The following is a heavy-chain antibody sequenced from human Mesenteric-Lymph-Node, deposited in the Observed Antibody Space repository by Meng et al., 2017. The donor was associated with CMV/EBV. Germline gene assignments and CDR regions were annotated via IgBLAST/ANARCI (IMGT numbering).Heavy chain of an antibody. V-gene: IGHV4-59*01. CDR2: IHYAGST. J-gene: IGHJ3*02. Sequence: GSLRPSCPLSGGTLTDYYWSWNRQPPGKGLEWIGYIHYAGSTNYTPSLKTRVTISVETSTNQSSLNLSSVIAADAAVYYCAGGDCRGGSCFPDTFDIWSQGTMVTVSS. D-gene: IGHD2-15*01. CDR3: AGGDCRGGSCFPDTFDI. CDR1: GGTLTDYY.